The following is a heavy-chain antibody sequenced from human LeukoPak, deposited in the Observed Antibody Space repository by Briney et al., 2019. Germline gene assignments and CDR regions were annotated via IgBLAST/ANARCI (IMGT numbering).Heavy chain of an antibody. J-gene: IGHJ4*02. CDR3: GRSKYSTSWQYYFDY. CDR1: GYSFATYW. CDR2: IYPGDSDT. Sequence: GESLKISCKGSGYSFATYWIGWVRQMPGKGLEWMGIIYPGDSDTRYSPSFQGQVTMSADKSISTAYLQWSSLKASDTAMYYCGRSKYSTSWQYYFDYWGQGTLVTVSS. V-gene: IGHV5-51*01. D-gene: IGHD6-13*01.